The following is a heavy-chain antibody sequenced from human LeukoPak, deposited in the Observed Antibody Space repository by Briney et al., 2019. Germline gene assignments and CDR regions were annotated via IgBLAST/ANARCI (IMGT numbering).Heavy chain of an antibody. CDR3: AKDLENYYDSSGYVDY. CDR1: GXTFSSYG. J-gene: IGHJ4*02. V-gene: IGHV3-30*18. D-gene: IGHD3-22*01. Sequence: GGSLRPSCAASGXTFSSYGVHWVRQAPGKGLEWVAAISDDGSNKYYADSVKGRFTISRDNSKNTVYLQMNSLRAEDTAVYYCAKDLENYYDSSGYVDYWGQGTLVTVSS. CDR2: ISDDGSNK.